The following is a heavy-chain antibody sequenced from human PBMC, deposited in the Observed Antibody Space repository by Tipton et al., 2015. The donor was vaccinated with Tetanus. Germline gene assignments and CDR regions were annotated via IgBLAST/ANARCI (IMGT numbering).Heavy chain of an antibody. V-gene: IGHV4-59*01. D-gene: IGHD3-22*01. CDR3: ARFSYDSGGFYSYFDY. CDR2: IYYSGSA. Sequence: GLVKPSETLSLTCTISGGSISSFYWSWIRQPPGKGLEWVGHIYYSGSANYNPSFKSRLTISIDTSNDQLSLRLTSVTAADTAIYYCARFSYDSGGFYSYFDYWGRGTLVTVSS. CDR1: GGSISSFY. J-gene: IGHJ4*02.